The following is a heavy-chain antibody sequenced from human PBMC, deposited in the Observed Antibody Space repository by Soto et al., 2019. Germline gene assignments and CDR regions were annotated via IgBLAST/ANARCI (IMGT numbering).Heavy chain of an antibody. D-gene: IGHD3-9*01. V-gene: IGHV4-34*01. CDR3: ARGFYFDWLSTSLKPGVIGSYAFDI. CDR1: GGSFSGYY. CDR2: INHSGST. Sequence: QVQLQQWGAGLLKPSETLSLTCAVYGGSFSGYYWSWIRQPPGKGLEWIGEINHSGSTNYNPSLKSRVTISVDTSKNQFSLKLSSVTAADTAVYYCARGFYFDWLSTSLKPGVIGSYAFDIWGQGTMVTVSS. J-gene: IGHJ3*02.